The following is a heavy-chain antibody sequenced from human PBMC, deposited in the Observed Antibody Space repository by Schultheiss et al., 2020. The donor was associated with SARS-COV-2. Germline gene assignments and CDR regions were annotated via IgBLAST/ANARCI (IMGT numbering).Heavy chain of an antibody. CDR3: ARVSSGIYYDY. D-gene: IGHD1-26*01. J-gene: IGHJ4*02. CDR1: GFSFSKYV. Sequence: GGSLRLSCAACGFSFSKYVMHWVRQAPGKGLEYVSAITSNGGSTYYADSVKGRFIISRDNSKNTLYLQMGSLRPEDMAVYYCARVSSGIYYDYWGQGILVTVSS. CDR2: ITSNGGST. V-gene: IGHV3-64*02.